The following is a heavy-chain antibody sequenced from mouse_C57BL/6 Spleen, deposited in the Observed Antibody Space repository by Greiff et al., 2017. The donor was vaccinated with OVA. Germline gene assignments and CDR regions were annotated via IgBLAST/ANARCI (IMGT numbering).Heavy chain of an antibody. J-gene: IGHJ2*01. CDR3: ARRGIYGNYGGAFDY. CDR2: IDPSDSYT. D-gene: IGHD2-1*01. V-gene: IGHV1-69*01. Sequence: QVQLQQPGAELVMPGASVKLSCKASGYTFTSYWMHWVKQRPGQGLEWIGEIDPSDSYTNYNQKFKGKSTLTVDKSSSTAYMQLSSLTSEDSADYYCARRGIYGNYGGAFDYWGQGTTLTVSS. CDR1: GYTFTSYW.